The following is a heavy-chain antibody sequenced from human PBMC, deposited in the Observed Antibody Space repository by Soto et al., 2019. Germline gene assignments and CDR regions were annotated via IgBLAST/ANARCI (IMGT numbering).Heavy chain of an antibody. D-gene: IGHD3-10*01. CDR2: ISGSGGST. CDR3: AKDGGLWFGDYYGMDV. Sequence: GGSLRLSCAASGFTFSSYAMSWVRQAPGKGLEWVSAISGSGGSTYYADSVKGRFTISRDNSKNTLYLQMNSLRAEDTAVYYCAKDGGLWFGDYYGMDVWGQGTTVTVSS. J-gene: IGHJ6*02. CDR1: GFTFSSYA. V-gene: IGHV3-23*01.